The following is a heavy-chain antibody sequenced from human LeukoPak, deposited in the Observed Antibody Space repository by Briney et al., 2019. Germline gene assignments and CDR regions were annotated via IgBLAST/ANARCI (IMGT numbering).Heavy chain of an antibody. CDR3: AALERVDY. Sequence: RAGGSLRLSCAASGFSFSSYTMNWVRQAPGKGLQWVSSITSGSTMYYADSVKGRFTISRDNAKTSLYLQMNSLRAEDTAVYYCAALERVDYWGQGTLVTVPS. D-gene: IGHD1-1*01. V-gene: IGHV3-21*01. J-gene: IGHJ4*02. CDR1: GFSFSSYT. CDR2: ITSGSTM.